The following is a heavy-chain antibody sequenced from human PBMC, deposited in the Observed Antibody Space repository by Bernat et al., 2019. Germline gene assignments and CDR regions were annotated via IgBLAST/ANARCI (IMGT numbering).Heavy chain of an antibody. CDR3: AKDRRDGYILDY. J-gene: IGHJ4*02. CDR1: GFTFSSYA. D-gene: IGHD5-12*01. Sequence: EVQLLESGGGLVQPGGTLRLSCAASGFTFSSYAMSWVRQAPGKGLEWVSAISGSGGSTYYADSVKGRFTISRDNSKNTLYLQMNSLRAEDTAVYYCAKDRRDGYILDYWGQGTLVTVSS. CDR2: ISGSGGST. V-gene: IGHV3-23*01.